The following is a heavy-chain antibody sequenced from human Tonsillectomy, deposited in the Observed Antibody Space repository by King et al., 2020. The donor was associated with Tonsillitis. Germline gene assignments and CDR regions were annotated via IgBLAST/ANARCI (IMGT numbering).Heavy chain of an antibody. CDR2: VDGSKT. CDR1: GFTISRYA. CDR3: AKEGATGKTSLVDS. Sequence: QLVQSGGGLVQPGGSLRLSCAASGFTISRYAMSWVRQAPGKGLEWVSAVDGSKTYYADSVKGRFTISRDKSKNTLYLQMNSLRAEDTAKYFCAKEGATGKTSLVDSWGQGTVVTVSA. J-gene: IGHJ4*02. D-gene: IGHD1-26*01. V-gene: IGHV3-23*04.